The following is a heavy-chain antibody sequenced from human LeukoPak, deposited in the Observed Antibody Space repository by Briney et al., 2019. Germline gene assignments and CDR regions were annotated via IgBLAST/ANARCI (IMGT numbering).Heavy chain of an antibody. Sequence: GGSLRLSCAASGFTFSSYAMHWVRQAPGKGLEWVAVISYDGSNKYYADSVKGRFTISRDNSKNTLYLQMNSLRAEDTAVYYCARGYYDSSGYYDRKRQGAFDIWGQGTMVTVSS. V-gene: IGHV3-30*04. CDR1: GFTFSSYA. CDR3: ARGYYDSSGYYDRKRQGAFDI. D-gene: IGHD3-22*01. J-gene: IGHJ3*02. CDR2: ISYDGSNK.